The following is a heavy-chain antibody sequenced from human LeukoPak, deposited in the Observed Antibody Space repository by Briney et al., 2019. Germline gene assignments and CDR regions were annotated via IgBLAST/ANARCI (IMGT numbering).Heavy chain of an antibody. D-gene: IGHD6-13*01. CDR1: GGSIRSGDYY. V-gene: IGHV4-30-4*08. CDR2: IYYSGST. CDR3: ASLVPSSSWEFDY. J-gene: IGHJ4*02. Sequence: PSQTLSLTCTVSGGSIRSGDYYWSWIRQPPGKGLEWIGYIYYSGSTYYNPSLKSRVTISVDTSKNQFSLKLSCVTAADTAVYYSASLVPSSSWEFDYWGQGTLVTVSS.